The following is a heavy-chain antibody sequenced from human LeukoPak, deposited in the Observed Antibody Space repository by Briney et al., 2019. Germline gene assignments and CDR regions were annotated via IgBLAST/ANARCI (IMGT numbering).Heavy chain of an antibody. D-gene: IGHD2-15*01. Sequence: GGSLRLSCAASGFTFSSYSMNWVRQAPGKGLEWVSYISSSSSTIYYADSVKGRFTISRDNAKNSLYLQMNSLRAEDTAVYYCARIFGCSGGSCYPNDAFDIWGQGTMVTVSS. CDR2: ISSSSSTI. CDR1: GFTFSSYS. V-gene: IGHV3-48*04. J-gene: IGHJ3*02. CDR3: ARIFGCSGGSCYPNDAFDI.